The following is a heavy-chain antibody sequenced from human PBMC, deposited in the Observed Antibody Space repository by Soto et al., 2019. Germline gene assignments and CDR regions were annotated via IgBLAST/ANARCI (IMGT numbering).Heavy chain of an antibody. CDR1: GFSLSTSGVG. CDR2: IYWDDDK. V-gene: IGHV2-5*02. D-gene: IGHD6-13*01. Sequence: QITLKESGPTLVKPTQTLTLTCTFSGFSLSTSGVGVGWIRQPPGKALEWLALIYWDDDKRYSPSLKSRLTITKDTSKNQVVLTMTTMDPVDTVTYYCAHGIAAAGTDAFDIWGQGTMVTVSS. J-gene: IGHJ3*02. CDR3: AHGIAAAGTDAFDI.